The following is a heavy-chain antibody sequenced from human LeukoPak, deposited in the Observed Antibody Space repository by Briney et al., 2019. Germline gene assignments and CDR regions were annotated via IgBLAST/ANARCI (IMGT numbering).Heavy chain of an antibody. CDR1: GFTFSSYW. CDR2: ISYDGSK. Sequence: GGSLRLSCAASGFTFSSYWMHWVRQGPGKGLVWVSRISYDGSKHYSDSVKGRFTISRDNTKNTMFLQMNSLRVDDTAVYYCARDPGGGGARGHNWFDPWGQGTLVTVSS. CDR3: ARDPGGGGARGHNWFDP. J-gene: IGHJ5*02. D-gene: IGHD2-21*01. V-gene: IGHV3-74*01.